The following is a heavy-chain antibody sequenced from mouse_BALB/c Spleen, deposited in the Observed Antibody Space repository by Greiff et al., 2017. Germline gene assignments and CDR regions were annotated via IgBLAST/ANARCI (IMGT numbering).Heavy chain of an antibody. J-gene: IGHJ1*01. CDR3: ARGITTVVARGWYFDV. CDR2: ISSGGST. Sequence: DVHLVESGGGLVKPGGSLKLSCAASGFTFSSYAMSWVRQTPEKRLEWVASISSGGSTYYPDSVKGRFTISRDNARNILYLQMSSLRSEDTAMYYCARGITTVVARGWYFDVWGAGTTVTVSS. CDR1: GFTFSSYA. D-gene: IGHD1-1*01. V-gene: IGHV5-6-5*01.